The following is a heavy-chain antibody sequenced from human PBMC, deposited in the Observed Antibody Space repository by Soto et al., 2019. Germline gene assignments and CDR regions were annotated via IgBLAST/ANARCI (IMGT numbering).Heavy chain of an antibody. J-gene: IGHJ4*02. CDR2: IYYSGST. CDR3: ARDTQRGYSGYFDS. V-gene: IGHV4-31*03. D-gene: IGHD5-12*01. Sequence: QVQLQESGAGLVKPAQTLSLSCTVSGGSVSSGGYYWSWIRQHPGKGLEWIGFIYYSGSTYYNPYLMSRVTISVDTSQNQFSLKLSSVTAADTAVYYCARDTQRGYSGYFDSWSQGTLVTVSS. CDR1: GGSVSSGGYY.